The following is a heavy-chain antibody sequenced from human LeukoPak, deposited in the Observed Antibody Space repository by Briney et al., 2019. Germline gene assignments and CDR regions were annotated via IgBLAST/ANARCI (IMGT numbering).Heavy chain of an antibody. CDR1: GYTFTSYD. V-gene: IGHV1-8*01. CDR2: MNPNSGNT. J-gene: IGHJ4*02. Sequence: ALVKVSCKASGYTFTSYDINWVRQATGQGLEWMGWMNPNSGNTGYAQKFQGRVTMTRNTSISTAYMELSSLRSEDTAVYYCARERIMGDGLGMATIDFDYWGQGTLVTVSS. CDR3: ARERIMGDGLGMATIDFDY. D-gene: IGHD5-24*01.